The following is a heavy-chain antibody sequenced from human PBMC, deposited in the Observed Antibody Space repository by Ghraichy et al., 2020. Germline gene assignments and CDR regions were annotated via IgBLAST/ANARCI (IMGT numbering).Heavy chain of an antibody. J-gene: IGHJ6*02. Sequence: SETLSLTCAVYGGSFSGYYWSWIRQPPGKGLEWIGEINHSGSTNYNPSLKSRVTISVDTSKNQFSLKLSSVTAADTAVYYCARGVSHVSNYYYYGMDVWGQGTTVTVSS. D-gene: IGHD5/OR15-5a*01. CDR3: ARGVSHVSNYYYYGMDV. CDR1: GGSFSGYY. CDR2: INHSGST. V-gene: IGHV4-34*01.